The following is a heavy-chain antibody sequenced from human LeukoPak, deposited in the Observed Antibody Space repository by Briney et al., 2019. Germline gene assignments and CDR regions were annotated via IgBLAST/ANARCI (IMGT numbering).Heavy chain of an antibody. CDR2: IGGSGGST. Sequence: GGSLRLSCAASGFTFSSYAMSWVRQAPGKGLEWVSAIGGSGGSTYYADSVKGRFTISRDNSKNTLYLQMNSLRAEDTAVYYCAKGVRWLQSPYFDYWGQGTLVTVSS. CDR3: AKGVRWLQSPYFDY. CDR1: GFTFSSYA. J-gene: IGHJ4*02. D-gene: IGHD5-12*01. V-gene: IGHV3-23*01.